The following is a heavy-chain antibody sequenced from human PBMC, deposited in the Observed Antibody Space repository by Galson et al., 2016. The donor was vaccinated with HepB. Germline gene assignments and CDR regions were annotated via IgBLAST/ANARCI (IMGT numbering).Heavy chain of an antibody. CDR1: GFTFSRYE. CDR3: ARVLFGSGSYWCLDV. CDR2: ISSSGTNI. D-gene: IGHD3-10*01. J-gene: IGHJ6*02. V-gene: IGHV3-48*03. Sequence: SLRLSCAASGFTFSRYEMYWVRQAPGKGLEWVSYISSSGTNIYYADSVKGRFTLTRDNAKNSLYLHMSSLRDEDTAVYFCARVLFGSGSYWCLDVWGQGTTVTVSS.